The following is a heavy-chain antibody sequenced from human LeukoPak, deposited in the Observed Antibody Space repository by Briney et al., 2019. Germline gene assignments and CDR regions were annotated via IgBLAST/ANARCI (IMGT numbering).Heavy chain of an antibody. CDR1: GFTFSDYY. Sequence: GGSLRLSCAASGFTFSDYYINWIRQAPGKGLEWVSYISPSGSTIYYVDSVKGRFTISRDNAKNSLYLQMNSLRAEDTAVYFCARGDCTGTSCSAGYWGQGTLVTVSS. J-gene: IGHJ4*02. CDR3: ARGDCTGTSCSAGY. D-gene: IGHD2-2*01. CDR2: ISPSGSTI. V-gene: IGHV3-11*04.